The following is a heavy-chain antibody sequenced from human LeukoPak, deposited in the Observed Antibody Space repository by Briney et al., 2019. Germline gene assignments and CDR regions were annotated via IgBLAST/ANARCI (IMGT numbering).Heavy chain of an antibody. D-gene: IGHD4-17*01. CDR2: ISSSSSYI. J-gene: IGHJ5*02. V-gene: IGHV3-21*01. CDR3: ARDPTVTTSLAWFDP. CDR1: GFTFSSYS. Sequence: GGSLRLSCAASGFTFSSYSMNWVRQAPGKGLEWVSSISSSSSYIYSADSVKGRFTISRDNAKNSLYLQMNSLRAEDTAVYYCARDPTVTTSLAWFDPWGQGTLVTVSS.